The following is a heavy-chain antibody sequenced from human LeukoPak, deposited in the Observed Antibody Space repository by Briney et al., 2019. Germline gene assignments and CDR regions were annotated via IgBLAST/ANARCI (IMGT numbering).Heavy chain of an antibody. CDR2: VYTSGIT. V-gene: IGHV4-4*07. CDR1: GGFINSYY. CDR3: ARHNGFDRGYYYYMDV. J-gene: IGHJ6*03. D-gene: IGHD3-9*01. Sequence: SETLSLTCTVSGGFINSYYWSWILQPAGKGLEWIGRVYTSGITNYNPSLKSRITMSVDTSKNQFSLKLTSVTAADTAVYYCARHNGFDRGYYYYMDVWGKGTTVTVSS.